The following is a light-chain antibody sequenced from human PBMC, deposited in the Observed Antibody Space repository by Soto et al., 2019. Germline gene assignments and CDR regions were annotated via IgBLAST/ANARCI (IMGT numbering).Light chain of an antibody. Sequence: QSVLTQPPSVSGAPGQRVTISCTGSSSNIGAIYDVHWYQQLPGTAPKLLIYGNSNRPSGVPDRFSGSKSGTSASLAITGLKDEDEADYYCQSYDSSLSGWVFGGGTKLTVL. V-gene: IGLV1-40*01. CDR3: QSYDSSLSGWV. CDR2: GNS. CDR1: SSNIGAIYD. J-gene: IGLJ3*02.